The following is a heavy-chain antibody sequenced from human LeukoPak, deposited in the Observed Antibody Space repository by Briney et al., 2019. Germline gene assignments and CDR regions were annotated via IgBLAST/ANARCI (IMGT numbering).Heavy chain of an antibody. CDR3: ARVPPRYNWNWGLGDAFDI. J-gene: IGHJ3*02. CDR2: IWYDGSNK. Sequence: GGSLRLSCAASGFTFSSYGMHWVRRAPGKGLEWVAVIWYDGSNKYYADSVKGRFTISRDNSKNTLYLQMNSLRAEDTAVYYCARVPPRYNWNWGLGDAFDIWGQGTMVTVSS. V-gene: IGHV3-33*01. CDR1: GFTFSSYG. D-gene: IGHD1-7*01.